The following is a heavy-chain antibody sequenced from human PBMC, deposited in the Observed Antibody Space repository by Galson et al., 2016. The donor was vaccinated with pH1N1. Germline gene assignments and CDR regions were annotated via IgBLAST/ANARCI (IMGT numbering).Heavy chain of an antibody. V-gene: IGHV3-7*01. D-gene: IGHD1-26*01. Sequence: SLRLSCAASGFTLSSYWMSWVRQAPGKGLEWVANMNQDGNKKYFVDSVKGRFTISRDYYKNSLYLQMNSLRAEDTAMYYCVRAVGGAEARWGQGTLIAVTT. CDR2: MNQDGNKK. CDR1: GFTLSSYW. CDR3: VRAVGGAEAR. J-gene: IGHJ4*02.